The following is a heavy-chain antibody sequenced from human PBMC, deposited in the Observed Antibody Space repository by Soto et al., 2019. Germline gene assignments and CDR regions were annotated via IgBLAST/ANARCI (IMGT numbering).Heavy chain of an antibody. V-gene: IGHV1-3*01. Sequence: ASVKVSCKASGYTFTSYAMHWVRQAPGQRLEWMGWINAGNGNTKYSQKFQGRVTITRDTSASTAYMELSSLRSEDTAVYYCGTSGTTAYYYGMDVWGQGTTVTVSS. CDR2: INAGNGNT. CDR3: GTSGTTAYYYGMDV. J-gene: IGHJ6*02. D-gene: IGHD1-7*01. CDR1: GYTFTSYA.